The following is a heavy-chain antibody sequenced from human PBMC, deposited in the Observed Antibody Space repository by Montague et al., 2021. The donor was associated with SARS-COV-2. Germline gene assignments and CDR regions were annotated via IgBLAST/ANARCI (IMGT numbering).Heavy chain of an antibody. J-gene: IGHJ4*02. CDR1: GGSINSSSYY. V-gene: IGHV4-39*01. D-gene: IGHD5-12*01. CDR2: IYYSGNT. Sequence: SETLSLTCTVSGGSINSSSYYWGWIRQSPGKGLEWIGSIYYSGNTYHNPSLKSRVTMSVDTSKNQFSLKLSSVTAADTAVYYCARRVLRWLRWGYYDYWGQGTLVTVSS. CDR3: ARRVLRWLRWGYYDY.